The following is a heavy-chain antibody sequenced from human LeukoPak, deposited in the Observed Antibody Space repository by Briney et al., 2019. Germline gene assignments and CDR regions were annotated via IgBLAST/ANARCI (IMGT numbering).Heavy chain of an antibody. CDR2: IYSGGTT. CDR3: AKDWKSGSGTDYRWGGDY. V-gene: IGHV3-53*01. Sequence: PGGSLRLSCAASGFIVSSNYMSWVRRAPGKRLEWVSVIYSGGTTYYADSVKGRFTISRDTSKNTLYLQMDSLRAEDTALYYCAKDWKSGSGTDYRWGGDYWGQGTLVTVSS. D-gene: IGHD3-10*01. J-gene: IGHJ4*02. CDR1: GFIVSSNY.